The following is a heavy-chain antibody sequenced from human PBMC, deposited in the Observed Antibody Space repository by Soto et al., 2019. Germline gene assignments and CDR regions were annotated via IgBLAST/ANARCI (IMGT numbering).Heavy chain of an antibody. CDR3: ARGPNRDSYYYVSGSYSSYNYYYMDV. CDR1: GYTFTSYD. CDR2: MNPNSGNT. V-gene: IGHV1-8*01. J-gene: IGHJ6*03. Sequence: EASVKVSCKASGYTFTSYDINWVRQATGQGLEWMGWMNPNSGNTGYAQKFQGRVTMTRNTSISTAYMELSSLRSEDTAVHYCARGPNRDSYYYVSGSYSSYNYYYMDVWGKGPTVTVS. D-gene: IGHD3-10*01.